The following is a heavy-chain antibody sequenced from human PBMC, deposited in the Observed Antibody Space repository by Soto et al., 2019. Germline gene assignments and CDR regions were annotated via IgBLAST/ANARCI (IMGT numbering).Heavy chain of an antibody. CDR1: RGTFSSYA. Sequence: SVKVSCKASRGTFSSYAISWVRQAPGQRLEWMGGIIPIFGTANYAQKFQGRVTITADESTSTAYMELSSLRSEDTAVYYCARGNVVVVPAASYYYYYGMDVWGQGTTVTVSS. D-gene: IGHD2-2*01. J-gene: IGHJ6*02. CDR3: ARGNVVVVPAASYYYYYGMDV. V-gene: IGHV1-69*13. CDR2: IIPIFGTA.